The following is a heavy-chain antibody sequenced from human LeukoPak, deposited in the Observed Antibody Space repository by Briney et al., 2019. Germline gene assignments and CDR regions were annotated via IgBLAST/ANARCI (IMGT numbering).Heavy chain of an antibody. CDR3: ARSSIDWLLRYYHYYMDV. D-gene: IGHD3-9*01. Sequence: GGSLRLSCAASGFTFSSYAMHWVRQAPGKGLEWVAVISYDGSNKYYADSVKGRFTISRDNSKNTLYLQMNSLRAEDTAVYYCARSSIDWLLRYYHYYMDVWGKGTTVTVSS. V-gene: IGHV3-30*04. J-gene: IGHJ6*03. CDR1: GFTFSSYA. CDR2: ISYDGSNK.